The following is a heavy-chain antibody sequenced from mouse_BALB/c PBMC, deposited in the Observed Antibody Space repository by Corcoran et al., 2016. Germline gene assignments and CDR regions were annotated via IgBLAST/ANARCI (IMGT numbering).Heavy chain of an antibody. CDR2: IDPANGNT. V-gene: IGHV14-3*02. D-gene: IGHD4-1*01. Sequence: EVQLQQSGAELVKPGASVKLSCTASGFNIKDPYMHWVKQRPEQGLEWIGRIDPANGNTKYDPKFQGKATITADTSSNTAYLQLSSLTSEDTAGYYCANWDWYFDVWGAGTTVTVSS. CDR1: GFNIKDPY. CDR3: ANWDWYFDV. J-gene: IGHJ1*01.